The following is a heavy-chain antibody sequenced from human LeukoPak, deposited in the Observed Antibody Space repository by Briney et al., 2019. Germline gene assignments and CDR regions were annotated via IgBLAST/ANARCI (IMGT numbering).Heavy chain of an antibody. CDR1: GDSVRSGPYY. CDR2: GEST. Sequence: SETLSLTCTVSGDSVRSGPYYWSWIRQPPGKGLEWIGYGESTNYNPSLRSRVTISVDTSKSQFSLQLRYLTAADTAVYYCARDNWGSLDFWGRGILVTVSS. V-gene: IGHV4-61*01. J-gene: IGHJ4*02. D-gene: IGHD7-27*01. CDR3: ARDNWGSLDF.